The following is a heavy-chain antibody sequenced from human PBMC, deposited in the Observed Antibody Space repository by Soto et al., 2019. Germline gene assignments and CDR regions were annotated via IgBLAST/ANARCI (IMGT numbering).Heavy chain of an antibody. Sequence: GGSLRLSCAASGFTFDDYTMHWVRQAPGKGLEWVSLISWDGGSTYYADSVKGRFTISRDNSKNSLYLQMNSMRTEDTALYYCAKDIFDHYDSSGYPGDAFDIWGQGTMVTVSS. V-gene: IGHV3-43*01. CDR3: AKDIFDHYDSSGYPGDAFDI. CDR2: ISWDGGST. D-gene: IGHD3-22*01. J-gene: IGHJ3*02. CDR1: GFTFDDYT.